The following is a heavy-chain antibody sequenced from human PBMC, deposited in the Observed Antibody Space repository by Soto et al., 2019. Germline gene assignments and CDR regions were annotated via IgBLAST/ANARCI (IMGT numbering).Heavy chain of an antibody. V-gene: IGHV1-3*02. J-gene: IGHJ6*02. Sequence: ASVTVSYPASGYTFTSYAMHWVRQAPGQRFEWMGWSNAGNGNTKYSQEFQGRVTITRDTSASTAYMELSSLRSEDMAVYYCARGGAAAAHYYYYGMDVWGQGTTVTVSS. CDR3: ARGGAAAAHYYYYGMDV. D-gene: IGHD6-13*01. CDR2: SNAGNGNT. CDR1: GYTFTSYA.